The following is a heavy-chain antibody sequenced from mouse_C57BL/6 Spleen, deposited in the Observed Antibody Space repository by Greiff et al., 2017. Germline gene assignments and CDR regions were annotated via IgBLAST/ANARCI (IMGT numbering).Heavy chain of an antibody. J-gene: IGHJ2*01. CDR3: ARVGYYYGSRVPLDY. CDR1: GYTFTDYY. V-gene: IGHV1-26*01. CDR2: INPNNGGT. D-gene: IGHD1-1*01. Sequence: EVQLQQSGPELVKPGASVKISCKASGYTFTDYYMNWVKQSHGKSLEWIGDINPNNGGTSYNQKFKGKATLTVDKSSSTAYMELRSLTSEDSAVYYCARVGYYYGSRVPLDYWGQGTTLTVSS.